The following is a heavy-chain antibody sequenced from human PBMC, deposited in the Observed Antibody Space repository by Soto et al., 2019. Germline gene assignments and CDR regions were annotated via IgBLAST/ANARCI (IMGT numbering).Heavy chain of an antibody. J-gene: IGHJ4*02. CDR3: AKVGSSGFKYYFDY. CDR1: GFTFSSYA. D-gene: IGHD3-22*01. V-gene: IGHV3-23*01. CDR2: ISGSGGST. Sequence: EVQLLESGGGLVQPGGSLRLSCAASGFTFSSYAMSWVRQAPGKGLEWVSAISGSGGSTYYADSVKGRFTISRDNSKXXXYLQMNSLRAEDTAVYYCAKVGSSGFKYYFDYWGQGTLVTVSS.